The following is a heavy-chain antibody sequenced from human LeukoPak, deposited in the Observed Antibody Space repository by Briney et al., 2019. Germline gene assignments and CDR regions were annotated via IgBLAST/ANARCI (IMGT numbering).Heavy chain of an antibody. CDR2: ISDSGSNT. CDR3: AKNPDYDVLTGTSFDY. V-gene: IGHV3-23*01. J-gene: IGHJ4*02. D-gene: IGHD3-9*01. Sequence: GGSLSLSCAASGFPFSSYAMSWVRPAPGRGLQWVSSISDSGSNTYYTASVKGRFTISRDNSKNTLYLQMNSLEAEDTAIYYCAKNPDYDVLTGTSFDYWGQGALVTVSS. CDR1: GFPFSSYA.